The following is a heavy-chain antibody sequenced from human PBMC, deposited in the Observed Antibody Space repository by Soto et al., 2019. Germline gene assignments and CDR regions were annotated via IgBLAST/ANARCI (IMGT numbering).Heavy chain of an antibody. CDR3: ARRYGSAIDY. D-gene: IGHD1-26*01. J-gene: IGHJ4*02. V-gene: IGHV4-59*08. Sequence: SETLSLTCTVSGGSISSYYWSWIRQPPGKGLEWIGYIYYSGSTNYNPSLKSRVTISVDTSKNQFSLKLSSVTAADTAVYYRARRYGSAIDYWGQGTLVTGSS. CDR1: GGSISSYY. CDR2: IYYSGST.